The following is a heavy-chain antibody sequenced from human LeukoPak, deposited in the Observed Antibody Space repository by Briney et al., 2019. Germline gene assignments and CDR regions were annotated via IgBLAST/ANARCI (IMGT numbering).Heavy chain of an antibody. Sequence: GGSLRLSCAASGFDFKSYAMAWVRQAPGKGLEWVSSIGGTGEPTAHADSVKGRFTVSRDNSKNTLYLQMNSLRAEDTARYYCLHPAYGYWGGQGTLVTVSS. V-gene: IGHV3-23*01. CDR3: LHPAYGYW. CDR2: IGGTGEPT. J-gene: IGHJ4*02. D-gene: IGHD6-25*01. CDR1: GFDFKSYA.